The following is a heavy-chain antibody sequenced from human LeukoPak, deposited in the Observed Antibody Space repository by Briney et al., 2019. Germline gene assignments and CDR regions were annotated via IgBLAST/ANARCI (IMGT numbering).Heavy chain of an antibody. Sequence: SQTLSLTCTVSGGSVSSGSYYWSWIRQPPGKGLEWIGYIYYSGSTNYNPSLKSRVTISVDTSKNQFSLKLSSVTAVDTAVYYRARAWYSSMFDPWGQGTLVTVSS. CDR3: ARAWYSSMFDP. CDR2: IYYSGST. D-gene: IGHD6-13*01. CDR1: GGSVSSGSYY. J-gene: IGHJ5*02. V-gene: IGHV4-61*01.